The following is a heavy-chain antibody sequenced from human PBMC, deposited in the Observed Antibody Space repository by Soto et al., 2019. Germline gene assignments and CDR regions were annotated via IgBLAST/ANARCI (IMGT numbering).Heavy chain of an antibody. J-gene: IGHJ4*02. CDR2: IIPIFGTA. CDR3: ARDGGRHSEGIDY. Sequence: SVKVSCKASGGTFSSYSINWVRQAPGQGLEWMGEIIPIFGTANYAQRFQGRVTITSDESTSTAYMELSSLISEDTAVYYCARDGGRHSEGIDYWGQGTLVTVSP. V-gene: IGHV1-69*13. D-gene: IGHD1-26*01. CDR1: GGTFSSYS.